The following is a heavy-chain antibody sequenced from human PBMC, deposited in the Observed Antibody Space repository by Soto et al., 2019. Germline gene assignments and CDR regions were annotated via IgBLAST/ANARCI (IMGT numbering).Heavy chain of an antibody. CDR2: ISPKSGSI. Sequence: GALVKVSCKASGGTFSSYAISWVRQAPGQGLEWMGWISPKSGSIKYAQKFQGRVIMTTDTSTSTAYMELRSLRSDDTAVYYCVKDRDSNSWPSRDVWGPGTTVTVSS. V-gene: IGHV1-18*01. CDR3: VKDRDSNSWPSRDV. J-gene: IGHJ6*02. D-gene: IGHD3-22*01. CDR1: GGTFSSYA.